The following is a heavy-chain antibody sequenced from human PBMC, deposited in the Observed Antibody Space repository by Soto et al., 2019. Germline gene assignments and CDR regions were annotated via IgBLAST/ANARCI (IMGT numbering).Heavy chain of an antibody. CDR2: INHSGST. D-gene: IGHD3-3*01. V-gene: IGHV4-34*01. Sequence: SETLSLTCAVYGGSFSGYYWSWIRQPPGKGLEWIGEINHSGSTNYNPSLKSRVTISVDTSKNQLSLRLSSVTAADTAEYYSARGLQAPGRTYYDFWSGYYHWFDPWGQGTLVTVSS. J-gene: IGHJ5*02. CDR1: GGSFSGYY. CDR3: ARGLQAPGRTYYDFWSGYYHWFDP.